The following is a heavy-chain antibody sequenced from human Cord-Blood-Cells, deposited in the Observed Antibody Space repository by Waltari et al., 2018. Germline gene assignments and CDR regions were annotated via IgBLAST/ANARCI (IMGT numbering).Heavy chain of an antibody. CDR3: ARLLGYCSSTSCP. CDR1: GFTFSSYA. CDR2: ISDDGSKK. Sequence: QVQLVESGGGVVQPGRSLRLSCAASGFTFSSYAMHWVRQAPGKGQEWVSGISDDGSKKYCAGSVKGRFTISIDNPKNTLYMQMNSRRAEDTAVYYCARLLGYCSSTSCPWGQGTLVTVSS. D-gene: IGHD2-2*01. V-gene: IGHV3-30-3*01. J-gene: IGHJ4*02.